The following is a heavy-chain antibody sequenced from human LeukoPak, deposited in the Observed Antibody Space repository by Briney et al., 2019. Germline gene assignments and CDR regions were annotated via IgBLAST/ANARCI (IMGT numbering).Heavy chain of an antibody. J-gene: IGHJ3*02. CDR3: ARVKDYYDGSRRGGAFDI. CDR1: GYTFTGYY. D-gene: IGHD3-22*01. CDR2: INPNSGGT. V-gene: IGHV1-2*02. Sequence: ASVKVSCKASGYTFTGYYMHWVRQAPGQGLEWMGWINPNSGGTNYAQKFQGRVTMTRDTSISTAYMELSRLRSDDTAVYYCARVKDYYDGSRRGGAFDIWGQGTKVTVSS.